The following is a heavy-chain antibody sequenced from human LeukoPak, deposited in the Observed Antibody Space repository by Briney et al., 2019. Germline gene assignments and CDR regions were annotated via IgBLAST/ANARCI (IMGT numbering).Heavy chain of an antibody. CDR3: ARGGYVGYFDY. J-gene: IGHJ4*02. V-gene: IGHV3-48*04. CDR2: ISSSSSTI. D-gene: IGHD5-12*01. Sequence: PGGSLRLSCTASGFTFGDYAMNWVRQAPGKGLEWVSYISSSSSTIYYADSVKGRFTISRDNAKNSLYLQMNSLRAEDTAVYYCARGGYVGYFDYWGQGTLVTVSS. CDR1: GFTFGDYA.